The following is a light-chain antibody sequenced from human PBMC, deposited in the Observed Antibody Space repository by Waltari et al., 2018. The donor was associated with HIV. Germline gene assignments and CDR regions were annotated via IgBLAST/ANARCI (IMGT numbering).Light chain of an antibody. V-gene: IGKV3-15*01. Sequence: EIVMTQSPATLSTSPGERVTLSCRASQGINSNLAWYQQKPGQAPGLLIYGASTRATTIPARFSGSGSGTEFTLTISSLQSEDLAVYYCQQYNNWPRTFGQGTKVDFK. CDR2: GAS. J-gene: IGKJ1*01. CDR1: QGINSN. CDR3: QQYNNWPRT.